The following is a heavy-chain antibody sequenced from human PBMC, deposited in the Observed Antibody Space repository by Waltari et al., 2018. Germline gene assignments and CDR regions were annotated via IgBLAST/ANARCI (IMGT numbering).Heavy chain of an antibody. CDR3: ARDKYCGGDCYFDAFDI. CDR2: SNAGNGNT. V-gene: IGHV1-3*01. D-gene: IGHD2-21*01. CDR1: GYTFTSYA. Sequence: QSGAEVKKPGASVKVSCKASGYTFTSYAMHCVRQVPGQRLEWMCWSNAGNGNTKYSQKFQGRVTITRGTHASTAHMAQSSLSYEDKAVYYCARDKYCGGDCYFDAFDIWGQGTMVTVSS. J-gene: IGHJ3*02.